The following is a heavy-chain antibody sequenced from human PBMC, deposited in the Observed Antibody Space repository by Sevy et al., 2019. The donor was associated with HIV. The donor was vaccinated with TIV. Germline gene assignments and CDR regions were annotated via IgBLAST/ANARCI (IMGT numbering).Heavy chain of an antibody. V-gene: IGHV3-30-3*01. CDR2: ISYDGSNK. CDR3: ARDGGYCSSTSCPIRGYYYYYGMDV. D-gene: IGHD2-2*01. CDR1: GFTFSSYA. J-gene: IGHJ6*02. Sequence: GSLRLSCAASGFTFSSYAMHWVRQAPGKGLEWVAVISYDGSNKYYADSVKGRFTISRDNSKNTLYLQMNSLRAEDTAVYYCARDGGYCSSTSCPIRGYYYYYGMDVWGQGTTVTVSS.